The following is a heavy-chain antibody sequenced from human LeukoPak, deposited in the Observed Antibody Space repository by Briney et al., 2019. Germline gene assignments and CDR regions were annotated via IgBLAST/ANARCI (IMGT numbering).Heavy chain of an antibody. CDR3: ATEDEAVADY. CDR1: GFTFSNAW. CDR2: IKSKTDGGTT. J-gene: IGHJ4*02. V-gene: IGHV3-15*01. D-gene: IGHD6-19*01. Sequence: GGSLRLSCAASGFTFSNAWMSWVRQAPGKGLEWVGRIKSKTDGGTTDYAAPVKGRFTISRDDSKNTLYLQMNSLRAEDTAVYYCATEDEAVADYWGQGTLVTVSS.